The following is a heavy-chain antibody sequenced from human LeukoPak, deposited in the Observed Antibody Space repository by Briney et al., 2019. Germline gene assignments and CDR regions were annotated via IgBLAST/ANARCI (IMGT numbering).Heavy chain of an antibody. CDR1: GGSISSGSYY. CDR3: ARLILGYCSGGSCYSGDY. CDR2: IYTSGST. D-gene: IGHD2-15*01. J-gene: IGHJ4*02. Sequence: SETLSLTCTVSGGSISSGSYYWSWIRQPAGKGLEWIGRIYTSGSTNYNPSLKSRLALSVDTSKNQFSLKLSSVTAADTAVYYCARLILGYCSGGSCYSGDYWGQGTLVTVSS. V-gene: IGHV4-61*02.